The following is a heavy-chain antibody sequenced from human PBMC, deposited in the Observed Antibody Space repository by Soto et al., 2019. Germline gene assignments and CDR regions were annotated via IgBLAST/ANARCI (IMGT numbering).Heavy chain of an antibody. CDR2: ISRSGRGSA. J-gene: IGHJ4*02. CDR3: ARGRYLESSDYWVANLPFDH. CDR1: GFTFNSYV. D-gene: IGHD3-22*01. V-gene: IGHV3-23*01. Sequence: EVQLLESGGALVQPGGSLRLSCAASGFTFNSYVMTWVRQAPGEGLEWVSSISRSGRGSAYYADSVKGRFTISRDNSENTLFPQMNILRDEDTALYYCARGRYLESSDYWVANLPFDHWGLGTLVTVSS.